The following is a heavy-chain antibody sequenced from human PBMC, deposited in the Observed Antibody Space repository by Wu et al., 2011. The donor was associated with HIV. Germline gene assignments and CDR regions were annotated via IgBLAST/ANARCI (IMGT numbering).Heavy chain of an antibody. CDR1: GYLFTNYD. CDR3: ARVHGYSSSWSIYYYYYMDV. CDR2: MNPRSGNV. J-gene: IGHJ6*03. V-gene: IGHV1-8*01. Sequence: QVQLVQSGPEVKKPGTSVKVSCEASGYLFTNYDINWVRQASGQGLEWMGWMNPRSGNVGYAEQFQGRVAMTRTTSINTAYMELTSLRSDDTALYYCARVHGYSSSWSIYYYYYMDVWGKGTTVTVSS. D-gene: IGHD6-13*01.